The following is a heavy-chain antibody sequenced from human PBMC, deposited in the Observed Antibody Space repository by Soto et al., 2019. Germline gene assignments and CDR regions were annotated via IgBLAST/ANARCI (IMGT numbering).Heavy chain of an antibody. V-gene: IGHV1-18*01. Sequence: QVHLVQSGAEVKKPGASVKVSCKASGYTFTSYGITWVRQAPGQGLEWMGWISAHNGNTDYAQKPQGRVIVTRDTSTSTAYMELRSLISDDTAVYYCGRGRYGDYWGQGALVTVSS. CDR1: GYTFTSYG. J-gene: IGHJ4*02. CDR2: ISAHNGNT. D-gene: IGHD1-1*01. CDR3: GRGRYGDY.